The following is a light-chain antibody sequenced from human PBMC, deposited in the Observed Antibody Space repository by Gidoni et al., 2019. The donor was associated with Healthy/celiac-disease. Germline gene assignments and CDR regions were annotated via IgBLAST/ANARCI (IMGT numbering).Light chain of an antibody. Sequence: EVVLTPSPGTLSLSPGDKATLSCRASQSVSSSYLAWYQQKPGQAPRLLIYGASSRATGIPDRFSGSGSGTDFTLTISRLEPEDFAVYYCQQDGSLPWTFXXXTKVEIK. J-gene: IGKJ1*01. CDR2: GAS. CDR1: QSVSSSY. CDR3: QQDGSLPWT. V-gene: IGKV3-20*01.